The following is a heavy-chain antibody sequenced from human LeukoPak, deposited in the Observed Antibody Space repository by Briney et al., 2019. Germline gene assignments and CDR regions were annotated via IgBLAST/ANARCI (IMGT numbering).Heavy chain of an antibody. CDR2: ISYDGSNK. Sequence: GGSLRLSRAASGFTFSSYGMHWVRQAPGKGLEWVAVISYDGSNKYYADSVKGRFTISRDNSKNTLYLQMNSLRAEDTAVYYCAKSNLGSGWYYYYYYYMDVWGKGTTVTVSS. V-gene: IGHV3-30*18. CDR1: GFTFSSYG. D-gene: IGHD6-19*01. J-gene: IGHJ6*03. CDR3: AKSNLGSGWYYYYYYYMDV.